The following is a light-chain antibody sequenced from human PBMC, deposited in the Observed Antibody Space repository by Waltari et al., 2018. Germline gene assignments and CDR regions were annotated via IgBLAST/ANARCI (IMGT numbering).Light chain of an antibody. Sequence: HCSLTQPRSVSGSPGQSVTISCTGSSRDVGRYNYVSWYQQHPGKAPKVLSHAVNHRPACVPGLFAGSTSGNAAALTISGLRAGDEADYYCFAYEGRPWVFGGGTKLTVL. CDR3: FAYEGRPWV. V-gene: IGLV2-11*01. J-gene: IGLJ3*02. CDR1: SRDVGRYNY. CDR2: AVN.